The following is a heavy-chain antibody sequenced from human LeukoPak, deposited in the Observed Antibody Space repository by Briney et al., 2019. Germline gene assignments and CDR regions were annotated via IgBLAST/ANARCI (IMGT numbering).Heavy chain of an antibody. Sequence: SETLSLTCTVSGGPISSYCWSWIRQPPGKGLEWIGYIYYSGSTNYNPSLKSRVTISVDTSKNQFSLKLSSVTAADTAVYYCARTPYSSSWSPRAFDIWGQGTMVTVSS. V-gene: IGHV4-59*01. CDR3: ARTPYSSSWSPRAFDI. J-gene: IGHJ3*02. CDR1: GGPISSYC. D-gene: IGHD6-13*01. CDR2: IYYSGST.